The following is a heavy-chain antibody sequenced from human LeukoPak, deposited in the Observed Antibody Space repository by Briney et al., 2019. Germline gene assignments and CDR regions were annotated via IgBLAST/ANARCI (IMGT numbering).Heavy chain of an antibody. D-gene: IGHD3-22*01. CDR3: ARITSVYGRYYDSSGYPRV. Sequence: SETLSLTCTVSGGSISSSSYSWGWIRQPPGKGLEWIGSIYYSGSTYYNPSLKSRVTISGDTPKNQMSLKLTSVTTADTAVHYCARITSVYGRYYDSSGYPRVWGQGTLVTVSS. CDR1: GGSISSSSYS. CDR2: IYYSGST. V-gene: IGHV4-39*01. J-gene: IGHJ4*02.